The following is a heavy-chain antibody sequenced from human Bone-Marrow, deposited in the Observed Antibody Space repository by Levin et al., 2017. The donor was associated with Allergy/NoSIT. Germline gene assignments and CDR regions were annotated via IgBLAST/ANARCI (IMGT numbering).Heavy chain of an antibody. Sequence: KISCKASGGTFSSYAISWVRQAPGQGLEWMGGIIPIFGTANYAQKFQGRVTITADESTSTAYMELSSLRSEDTAVYYCAKSEYSSGWYSKRSLKPYYYYGMDVWGQGTTVTVSS. D-gene: IGHD6-19*01. CDR1: GGTFSSYA. CDR3: AKSEYSSGWYSKRSLKPYYYYGMDV. J-gene: IGHJ6*02. CDR2: IIPIFGTA. V-gene: IGHV1-69*01.